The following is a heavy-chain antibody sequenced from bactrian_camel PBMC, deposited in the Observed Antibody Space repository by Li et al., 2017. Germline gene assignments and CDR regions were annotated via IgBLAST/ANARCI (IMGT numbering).Heavy chain of an antibody. CDR2: IDGDGIT. CDR3: AATQGPLLVRYAFEEGCYKY. D-gene: IGHD1*01. V-gene: IGHV3S42*01. Sequence: VQLVESGGGSVQAGGSLNLSCTASAYTHCMGWFRLAEGKGREGVAVIDGDGITTYADSVKGRFTISQENANNTIYLQMDSLKPDDSATYYCAATQGPLLVRYAFEEGCYKYWGPGTQVTVSS. J-gene: IGHJ4*01. CDR1: AYTHC.